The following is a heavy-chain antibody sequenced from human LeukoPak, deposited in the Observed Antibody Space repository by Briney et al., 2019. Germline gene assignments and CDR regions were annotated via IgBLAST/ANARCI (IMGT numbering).Heavy chain of an antibody. CDR2: ISYDGSNK. Sequence: PGGSLRLSCAASGFTFSSYAMHWVRQAPGKGLEWVAVISYDGSNKYYADSVKGRLTTSRDNSKNTLYLQMNSLRAEDTAVYYCARVTSLPGTPNDYWGQGTLVTVSS. J-gene: IGHJ4*02. V-gene: IGHV3-30-3*01. D-gene: IGHD1-1*01. CDR1: GFTFSSYA. CDR3: ARVTSLPGTPNDY.